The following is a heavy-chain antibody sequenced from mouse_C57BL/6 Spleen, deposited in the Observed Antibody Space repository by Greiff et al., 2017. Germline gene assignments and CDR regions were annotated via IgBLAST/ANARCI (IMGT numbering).Heavy chain of an antibody. CDR1: GFTFTDYY. J-gene: IGHJ4*01. Sequence: EVMLVESGGGLVQPGGSLSLSCAASGFTFTDYYMSWVRQPPGKALEWLGFIRNKANGYTTEYSASVKGRFTISRDNSQSILYLQMNAMRAEDSATYYCARSYYGSSYYAMDYWGQGTSVTVSS. V-gene: IGHV7-3*01. D-gene: IGHD1-1*01. CDR3: ARSYYGSSYYAMDY. CDR2: IRNKANGYTT.